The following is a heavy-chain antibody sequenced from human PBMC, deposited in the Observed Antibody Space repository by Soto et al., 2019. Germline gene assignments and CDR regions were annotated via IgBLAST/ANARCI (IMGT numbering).Heavy chain of an antibody. CDR2: ISAYNGNT. D-gene: IGHD2-15*01. V-gene: IGHV1-18*04. Sequence: ASVKVSCKASGYSFTGNSMHWVRQAPGQGLEWMGWISAYNGNTNYAQKLQGRVTMTTDTSTSTAYMELRSLRSDDTAVYYCARSNCSGGSCYDYYYYYGMDVWGQGTTVTVSS. J-gene: IGHJ6*02. CDR3: ARSNCSGGSCYDYYYYYGMDV. CDR1: GYSFTGNS.